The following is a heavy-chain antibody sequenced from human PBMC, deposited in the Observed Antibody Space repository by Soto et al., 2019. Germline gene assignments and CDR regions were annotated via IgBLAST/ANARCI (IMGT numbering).Heavy chain of an antibody. D-gene: IGHD3-22*01. CDR2: MNPKSGDA. CDR1: GYTFASHD. Sequence: ASVKVSCKASGYTFASHDINWVRQATGQGLEWMGWMNPKSGDAGYAQNFQGRVTMTRDTSTSTAYMELSNVRCEDTAVHYCARLATYYYDTSGYNYVEYHFDYWGQGTLVTV. CDR3: ARLATYYYDTSGYNYVEYHFDY. J-gene: IGHJ4*02. V-gene: IGHV1-8*01.